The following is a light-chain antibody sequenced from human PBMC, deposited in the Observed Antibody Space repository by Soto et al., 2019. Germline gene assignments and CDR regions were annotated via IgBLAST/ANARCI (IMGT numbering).Light chain of an antibody. CDR3: QEYNSYPLT. J-gene: IGKJ4*01. CDR2: KAS. Sequence: DIQMTQSPSTLSASVGDRVTITCRASQSISSWLAWYQQKPGKAPKLPIYKASSLESGVLSRFSGGGSGTEFTLTISSLQSDDFATYYCQEYNSYPLTFGGGTKVEIK. CDR1: QSISSW. V-gene: IGKV1-5*03.